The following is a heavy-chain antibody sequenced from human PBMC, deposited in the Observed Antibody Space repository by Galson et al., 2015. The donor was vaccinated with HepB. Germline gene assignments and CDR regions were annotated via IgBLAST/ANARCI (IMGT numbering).Heavy chain of an antibody. CDR3: ARYTPPTVPAAVGVDP. D-gene: IGHD2-2*01. V-gene: IGHV1-18*04. CDR1: GYTFTSYG. Sequence: SVKVSCKASGYTFTSYGISWVRQAPGQGLEWMGWISAYNGNTNYAQKLQGRVTMTTDTSTSTAYMELRSLRSDDTAVYYCARYTPPTVPAAVGVDPWGQGTLVTVSS. J-gene: IGHJ5*02. CDR2: ISAYNGNT.